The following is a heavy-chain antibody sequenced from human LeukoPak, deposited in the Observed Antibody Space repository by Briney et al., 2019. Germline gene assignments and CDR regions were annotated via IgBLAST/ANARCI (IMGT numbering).Heavy chain of an antibody. CDR1: GFTFSNYA. CDR2: ISSSGGNT. Sequence: GGSLRLSCAASGFTFSNYAMSWVRQAPGKGLEWVAAISSSGGNTNYADSVKGRFTISRDSSKNTLYLEMYSLRAEDTAVYYCATYSDFWSAYFVYWGQGTLVTVSS. V-gene: IGHV3-23*01. CDR3: ATYSDFWSAYFVY. D-gene: IGHD3-3*01. J-gene: IGHJ4*02.